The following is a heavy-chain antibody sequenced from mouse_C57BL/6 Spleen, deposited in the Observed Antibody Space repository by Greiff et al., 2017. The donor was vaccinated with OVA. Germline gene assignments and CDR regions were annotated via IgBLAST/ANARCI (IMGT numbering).Heavy chain of an antibody. Sequence: VQLQQPGTELVKPGASVKLSCKASGYTFTSYWMHWVKQRPGQGLEWIGNINPSNGGTNYNEKFKSKATLPVDKSSSTAYMQLSSLTSEDSAVYSCAGSDYSNHFPYAMDYWGQGTSVTVSS. V-gene: IGHV1-53*01. CDR2: INPSNGGT. J-gene: IGHJ4*01. D-gene: IGHD2-5*01. CDR3: AGSDYSNHFPYAMDY. CDR1: GYTFTSYW.